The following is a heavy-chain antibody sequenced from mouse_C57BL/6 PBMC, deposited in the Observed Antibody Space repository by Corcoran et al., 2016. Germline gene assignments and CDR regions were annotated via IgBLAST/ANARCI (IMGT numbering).Heavy chain of an antibody. Sequence: QVQLQQSGPELVKPGASLKISCKASGYTFTDYYLNWVKQRPGQGLEWIGWIFPGSGSTYYNEKFKGKATLTVDKSYSTAYMLLSSLTSEDSAVYFCARWERRYFDYWGQGTTLTVSS. CDR1: GYTFTDYY. V-gene: IGHV1-75*01. CDR3: ARWERRYFDY. CDR2: IFPGSGST. D-gene: IGHD4-1*01. J-gene: IGHJ2*01.